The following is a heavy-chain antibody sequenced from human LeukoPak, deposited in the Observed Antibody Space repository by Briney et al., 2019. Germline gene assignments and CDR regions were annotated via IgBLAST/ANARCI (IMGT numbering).Heavy chain of an antibody. CDR2: INHSGST. V-gene: IGHV4-34*01. CDR3: ARDRLAVPAAIQYNYYYYYMDV. Sequence: KTSETLSLTCAVYGGSFSGYYWSWIRQPPGKGLEWIGEINHSGSTNYNPSLKSRVTISVDTSKNQFSLKLSSVTAADTAVYYCARDRLAVPAAIQYNYYYYYMDVWGKGTTVTVSS. J-gene: IGHJ6*03. CDR1: GGSFSGYY. D-gene: IGHD2-2*01.